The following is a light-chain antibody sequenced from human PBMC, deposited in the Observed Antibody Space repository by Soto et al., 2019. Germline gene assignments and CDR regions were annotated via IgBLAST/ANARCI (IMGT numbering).Light chain of an antibody. CDR2: GVS. V-gene: IGLV2-14*01. CDR1: SSDIGSHNF. CDR3: SSYTSTYIWV. J-gene: IGLJ3*02. Sequence: QSALTQPACVSGSPGQSITISCTGTSSDIGSHNFVSWHQQHPGKAPKFIIYGVSNRPSGVSNRFSGSKSGNTASLTISGLQADDEADYYCSSYTSTYIWVFGGGTKLTVL.